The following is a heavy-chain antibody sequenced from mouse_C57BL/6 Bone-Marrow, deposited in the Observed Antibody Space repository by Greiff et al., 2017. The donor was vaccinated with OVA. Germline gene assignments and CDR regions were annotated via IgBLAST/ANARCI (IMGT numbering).Heavy chain of an antibody. CDR3: VRGYYGSSGGFAY. Sequence: EVMLVESGGGLVQPKGSLKLSCAASGFSFNTYAMNWVRQAPGKGLEWVARIRSKSNNYATYYADSVKDRFTISRDDSESMLYLQMNNLKTEDTAMYYCVRGYYGSSGGFAYWGQGTLVTVSA. CDR2: IRSKSNNYAT. CDR1: GFSFNTYA. J-gene: IGHJ3*01. D-gene: IGHD1-1*01. V-gene: IGHV10-1*01.